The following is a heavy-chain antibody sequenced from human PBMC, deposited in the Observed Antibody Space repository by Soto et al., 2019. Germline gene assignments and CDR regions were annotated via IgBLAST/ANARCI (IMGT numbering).Heavy chain of an antibody. J-gene: IGHJ6*02. Sequence: GGSLRLSCAASGFTFSSYAMSWVRQAPGKGLEWVSAISGSGGSTYYADSVKGRFTISRDNSKNTLYLQMNSLRAEDTAVYYCAKGEKYCTNGVCYTGARSGMDVWGQGTTVTVSS. CDR3: AKGEKYCTNGVCYTGARSGMDV. CDR1: GFTFSSYA. V-gene: IGHV3-23*01. D-gene: IGHD2-8*01. CDR2: ISGSGGST.